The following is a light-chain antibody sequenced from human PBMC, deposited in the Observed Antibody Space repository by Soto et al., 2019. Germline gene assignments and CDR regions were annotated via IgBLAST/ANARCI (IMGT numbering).Light chain of an antibody. CDR3: QQYGSSGT. V-gene: IGKV3-20*01. J-gene: IGKJ1*01. CDR1: QSVSSSY. CDR2: GAS. Sequence: IVLKKSPRNLSVSPGERATLSCRASQSVSSSYLAWYQQKPGQAPRLLIYGASSRATGIPDRFSGSGSGTDFTLTISRLEPEDSAVYYCQQYGSSGTVGQGTKVDIK.